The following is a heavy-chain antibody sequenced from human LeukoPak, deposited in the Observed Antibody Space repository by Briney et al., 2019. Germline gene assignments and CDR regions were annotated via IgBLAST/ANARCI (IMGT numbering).Heavy chain of an antibody. CDR2: IYYSGST. CDR1: GGSISSHY. Sequence: PSETLPLTCTVSGGSISSHYWSWIRQPPGKGLEWIGYIYYSGSTNYNPSLKSRVTISVDTSKNQFSLKLSSVTAADTAVYYCARDTNPYYYDSSGYYVPGAFDIWGQGTMVTVSS. J-gene: IGHJ3*02. V-gene: IGHV4-59*11. D-gene: IGHD3-22*01. CDR3: ARDTNPYYYDSSGYYVPGAFDI.